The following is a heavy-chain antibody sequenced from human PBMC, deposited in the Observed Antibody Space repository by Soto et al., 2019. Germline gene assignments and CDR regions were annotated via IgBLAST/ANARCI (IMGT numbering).Heavy chain of an antibody. J-gene: IGHJ6*02. V-gene: IGHV3-30*03. Sequence: QVQLVESGGGVVQPGRSLRLSCAASGFTFSSYGMHWVRQAPGKGLEWVAVISYDGSNKYYADSVKGRFTISRDNSKNTLYLQMNSLRAEDTAVYYCARDIALQHYYYYGMDVWGQGTTVTVSS. CDR3: ARDIALQHYYYYGMDV. CDR1: GFTFSSYG. D-gene: IGHD6-13*01. CDR2: ISYDGSNK.